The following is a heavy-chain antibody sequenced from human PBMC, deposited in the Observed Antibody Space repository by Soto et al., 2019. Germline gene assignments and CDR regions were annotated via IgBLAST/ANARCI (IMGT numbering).Heavy chain of an antibody. CDR2: IWPDGNDK. J-gene: IGHJ5*02. D-gene: IGHD2-8*01. CDR3: VRGASCSNGVRYNLGWFGP. Sequence: QVQLVESGGGVVPPGRSLRLSCTASGFTFSTFALHWVRQGPGKGLEWVAIIWPDGNDKYYADSVKGRFTISSDNSKNTLSLQMNSLRAEDTAVYYCVRGASCSNGVRYNLGWFGPWGQGTLVTVSS. CDR1: GFTFSTFA. V-gene: IGHV3-33*01.